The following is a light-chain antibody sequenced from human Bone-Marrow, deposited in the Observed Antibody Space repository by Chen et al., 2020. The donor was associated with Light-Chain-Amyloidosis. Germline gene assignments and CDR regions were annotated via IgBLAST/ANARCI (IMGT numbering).Light chain of an antibody. J-gene: IGLJ2*01. CDR3: QSADSSGTYEVI. Sequence: SYELTQLPSVSVSPGQTARITCSGDDLPTKYAYGYQQKPGQAPVLVIHRYTERPSGISERFSGSSSGTTATLTISGVQAEDEADYHCQSADSSGTYEVIFGGGTKLTVL. V-gene: IGLV3-25*03. CDR1: DLPTKY. CDR2: RYT.